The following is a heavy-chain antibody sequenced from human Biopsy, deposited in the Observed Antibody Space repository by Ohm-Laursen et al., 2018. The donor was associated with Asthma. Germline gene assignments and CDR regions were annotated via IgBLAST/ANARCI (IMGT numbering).Heavy chain of an antibody. CDR3: AKVYDYAYHYDAFDI. CDR2: INSDGSST. V-gene: IGHV3-74*01. CDR1: GFTFSSYW. J-gene: IGHJ3*02. D-gene: IGHD4-17*01. Sequence: GSLRLSCAASGFTFSSYWMHWVRQAPGKGLVWVSRINSDGSSTSYADSVKGRFTISRDYSKNTLYLQMHSLRAEDTAVYYCAKVYDYAYHYDAFDIWGQGTMVTVSS.